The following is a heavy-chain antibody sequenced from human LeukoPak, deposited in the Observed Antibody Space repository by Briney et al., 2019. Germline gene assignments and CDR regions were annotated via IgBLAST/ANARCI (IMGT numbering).Heavy chain of an antibody. CDR1: GFTFSSYG. CDR2: ISYDGSNK. J-gene: IGHJ4*02. D-gene: IGHD3-22*01. Sequence: GGSLRLSCAASGFTFSSYGMHWVRQAPGKGLEWVGVISYDGSNKYYADSVKGRFTISRDNSKNTLYLQMNSLRAEDTAVYYCAKDLRYYDSSGPEYWGQGTLVTVSS. V-gene: IGHV3-30*18. CDR3: AKDLRYYDSSGPEY.